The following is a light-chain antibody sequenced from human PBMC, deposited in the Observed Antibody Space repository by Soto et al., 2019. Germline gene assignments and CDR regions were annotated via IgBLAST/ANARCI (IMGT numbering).Light chain of an antibody. CDR1: SGDVGGFNY. CDR3: SSFTSSTSLYV. Sequence: QSVLTQPASVSGSPGQSITISCTGTSGDVGGFNYVSWYQQYSGKAPKLIIYEVSSRPSGVSDRFSASKSGTTASLTISGLEAEGEADYYCSSFTSSTSLYVFGTGIKVSV. CDR2: EVS. J-gene: IGLJ1*01. V-gene: IGLV2-14*01.